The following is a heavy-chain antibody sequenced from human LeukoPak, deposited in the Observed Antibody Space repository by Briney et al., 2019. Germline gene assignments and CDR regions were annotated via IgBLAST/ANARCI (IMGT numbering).Heavy chain of an antibody. D-gene: IGHD2-8*01. CDR2: ISGDAIYT. J-gene: IGHJ4*02. V-gene: IGHV3-23*01. Sequence: GGSLRLSCAASGFTFSNYAMTWVRQAPGKGLQWVSAISGDAIYTYYLDSVKGRFTISRDNSRSTVFLQMSSLRAEDTAVYYCAKAPHCPNDVCRYFDYWGQGILVTVSS. CDR3: AKAPHCPNDVCRYFDY. CDR1: GFTFSNYA.